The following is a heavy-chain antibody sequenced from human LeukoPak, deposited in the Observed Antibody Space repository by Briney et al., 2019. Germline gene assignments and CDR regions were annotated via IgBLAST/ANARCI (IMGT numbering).Heavy chain of an antibody. CDR2: INHSGST. J-gene: IGHJ3*02. D-gene: IGHD6-6*01. Sequence: SETLSLTCTVSGGSISSGGYYWSWIRQPPGKGLEWIGEINHSGSTNYNPSLKSRVTISVDTSKNQFSLKLSSVTAADTAVYYCARGRRPRNAFDIWGQGTMVTVSS. CDR1: GGSISSGGYY. CDR3: ARGRRPRNAFDI. V-gene: IGHV4-39*07.